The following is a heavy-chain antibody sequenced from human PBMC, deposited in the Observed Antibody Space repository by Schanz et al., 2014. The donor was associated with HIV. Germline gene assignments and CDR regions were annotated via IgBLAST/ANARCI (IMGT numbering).Heavy chain of an antibody. V-gene: IGHV3-23*04. CDR1: GFTFSTYA. CDR3: ARGTAEYCINGVCSGLDV. Sequence: VQVVESGGGVVQPGRSLRLSCAASGFTFSTYAMTWVRQTPGKGLEWVASIHGGGGMPFYADFVKGRFTISRDNAKNSLYLQMNSLRAEDTAVYYCARGTAEYCINGVCSGLDVWGQGTTVTVSS. J-gene: IGHJ6*02. D-gene: IGHD2-8*01. CDR2: IHGGGGMP.